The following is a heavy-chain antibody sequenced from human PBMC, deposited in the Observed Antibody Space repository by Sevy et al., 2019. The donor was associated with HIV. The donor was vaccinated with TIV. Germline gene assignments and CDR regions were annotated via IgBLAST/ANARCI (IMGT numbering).Heavy chain of an antibody. CDR2: ISSSSSYI. CDR3: ARDSHGWELRSAFDI. Sequence: GGSLRLSCAASGFTFSSYSMNWVRQAPGKGLEWDSSISSSSSYIYYADSVKSRFTISRDNAKNSLYLQMNSLRAEDTAVYYCARDSHGWELRSAFDIWGQGTMVTVSS. V-gene: IGHV3-21*01. J-gene: IGHJ3*02. CDR1: GFTFSSYS. D-gene: IGHD1-26*01.